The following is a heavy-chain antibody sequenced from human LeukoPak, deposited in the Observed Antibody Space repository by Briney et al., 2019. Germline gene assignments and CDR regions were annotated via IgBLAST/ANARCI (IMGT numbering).Heavy chain of an antibody. CDR2: ISGSGDST. CDR3: AKAVLQLSSSTWYLTFDY. Sequence: PGGSLRLSCAASGFTFSNYAMSWVRQAPGKGLEWVSSISGSGDSTYYADSVKGRFTISRDNSKNTRYLQVNSLRAEDTAVYYCAKAVLQLSSSTWYLTFDYWGQGTLVTVSS. V-gene: IGHV3-23*01. J-gene: IGHJ4*02. D-gene: IGHD6-13*01. CDR1: GFTFSNYA.